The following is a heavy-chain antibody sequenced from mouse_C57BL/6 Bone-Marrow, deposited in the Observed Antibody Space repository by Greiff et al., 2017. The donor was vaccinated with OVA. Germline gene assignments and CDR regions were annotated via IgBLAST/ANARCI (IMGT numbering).Heavy chain of an antibody. CDR3: TTVPYYFDY. J-gene: IGHJ2*01. V-gene: IGHV14-4*01. CDR2: IDPENGDT. Sequence: EVQLQQSGAELVRPGASVKLSCTASGFNIKDDYMHWVKQRPEQGLEWIGWIDPENGDTEYASKFQGKATITADTSSNTAYLQLSSLTSEDTAVYYCTTVPYYFDYWGQGTTLTVSS. CDR1: GFNIKDDY.